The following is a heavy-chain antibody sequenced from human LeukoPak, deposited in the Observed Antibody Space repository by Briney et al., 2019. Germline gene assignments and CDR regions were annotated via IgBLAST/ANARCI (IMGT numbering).Heavy chain of an antibody. CDR1: GFTFSRHG. Sequence: GGTLRLSCVASGFTFSRHGMNWVRQAPGKGLEWVSGISPSGDIKYYVDPVKGRFTVSRDNSKNTLYLQINSLRDEDTAVYYCARRGTTVTTSSDYWGQGTLVTVSS. V-gene: IGHV3-23*01. CDR2: ISPSGDIK. D-gene: IGHD4-17*01. J-gene: IGHJ4*02. CDR3: ARRGTTVTTSSDY.